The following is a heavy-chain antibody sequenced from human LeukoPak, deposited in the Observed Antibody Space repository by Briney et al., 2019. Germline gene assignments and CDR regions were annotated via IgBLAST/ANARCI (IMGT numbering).Heavy chain of an antibody. V-gene: IGHV3-53*01. CDR2: FLNDGNT. CDR3: ASTSSWYGGREWAHYFDY. D-gene: IGHD6-13*01. Sequence: GGSLRLSFEAPGLVLSSNHMTWVPRAPGKGLGWVPFFLNDGNTFYADSVKGRFTISKDNSKNTVYLQMNSLRIEDTAVYYCASTSSWYGGREWAHYFDYWGQGTLVTVSS. CDR1: GLVLSSNH. J-gene: IGHJ4*02.